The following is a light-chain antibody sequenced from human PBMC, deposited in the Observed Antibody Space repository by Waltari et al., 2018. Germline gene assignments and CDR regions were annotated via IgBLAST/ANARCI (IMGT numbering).Light chain of an antibody. CDR1: SSAVGCYTL. J-gene: IGLJ3*02. CDR2: EGS. Sequence: QSALTQPAYVSGSHGQSTTISCTGTSSAVGCYTLVTWYQQHPGKAPKPMIYEGSKRPSGLSNRFSGSKSGNTASLTISGLQAEDEADYYCCSYAGSSWVFGGGTKLAVL. CDR3: CSYAGSSWV. V-gene: IGLV2-23*01.